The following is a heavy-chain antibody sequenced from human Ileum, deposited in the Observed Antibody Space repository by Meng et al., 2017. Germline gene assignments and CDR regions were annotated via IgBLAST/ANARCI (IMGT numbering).Heavy chain of an antibody. CDR3: ARDGYPGFAYYYGMDV. V-gene: IGHV3-30*01. Sequence: GESLKISCAASGFTFSSYAMHWVRQAPGKGLEWVAVISYDGSNKYYADSVKGRFTISRDNSKNTLYLQMNSLRAEDTAAYYCARDGYPGFAYYYGMDVWGQGTTVTGSS. CDR1: GFTFSSYA. D-gene: IGHD6-13*01. J-gene: IGHJ6*01. CDR2: ISYDGSNK.